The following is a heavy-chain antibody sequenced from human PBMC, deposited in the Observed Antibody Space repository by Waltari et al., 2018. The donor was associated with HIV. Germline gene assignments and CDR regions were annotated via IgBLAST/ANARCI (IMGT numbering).Heavy chain of an antibody. CDR2: IKQSGSEK. V-gene: IGHV3-7*04. J-gene: IGHJ4*02. CDR1: GFTFSSYW. CDR3: ARDLIEIYSGYQGFDY. D-gene: IGHD5-12*01. Sequence: EVQLVESGGGLVQPGGSLRLSCAASGFTFSSYWLRWVRQASGKGVEWVANIKQSGSEKCYVDCVKGRFTISRDNAKNSLYLQMNSLIAEDTAVYYCARDLIEIYSGYQGFDYWGQGTLVTVSS.